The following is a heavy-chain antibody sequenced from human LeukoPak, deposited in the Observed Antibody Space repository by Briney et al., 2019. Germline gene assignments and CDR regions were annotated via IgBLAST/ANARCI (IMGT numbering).Heavy chain of an antibody. Sequence: ASVKVSCKSSGYTFTSYGITWVRQAPGQGLEWMGWINTYYGNTDYAQNFQGRVTMTTDTSTSTAYMELRSLRSDDTAVYYCARATPHDYGDSWGQGTLVTVSS. J-gene: IGHJ4*02. CDR2: INTYYGNT. CDR1: GYTFTSYG. V-gene: IGHV1-18*01. CDR3: ARATPHDYGDS.